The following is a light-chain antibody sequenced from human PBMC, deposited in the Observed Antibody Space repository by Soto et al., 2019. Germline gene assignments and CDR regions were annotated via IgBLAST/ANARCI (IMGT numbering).Light chain of an antibody. CDR1: QSVGTY. J-gene: IGKJ4*01. Sequence: EIVLTQSPAILSLPPGERATLSCRASQSVGTYLDWYQQKLGQAPRLLIYDASNRATGIPARFSGSGSGTDFTLTISSLEPEDFAVYYCQQRVNWLTFGGGTKVDIK. CDR3: QQRVNWLT. V-gene: IGKV3-11*01. CDR2: DAS.